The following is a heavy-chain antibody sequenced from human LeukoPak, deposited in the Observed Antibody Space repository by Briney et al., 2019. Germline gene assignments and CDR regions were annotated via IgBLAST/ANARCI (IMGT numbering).Heavy chain of an antibody. Sequence: GGSLRLSCAASGFSFSAYWMMWVRQAPGTGLEWVANINPAGTETYYVGPVKGRFTISRDNAKNLLYLQMNSLRAEDTAVYYCARFGYVAAVDLWGQGTLVTVSS. CDR1: GFSFSAYW. D-gene: IGHD2-15*01. J-gene: IGHJ4*02. CDR3: ARFGYVAAVDL. CDR2: INPAGTET. V-gene: IGHV3-7*01.